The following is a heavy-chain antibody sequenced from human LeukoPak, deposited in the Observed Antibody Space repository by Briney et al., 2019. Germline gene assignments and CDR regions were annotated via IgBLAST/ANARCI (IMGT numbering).Heavy chain of an antibody. CDR2: IYTSGST. V-gene: IGHV4-4*07. J-gene: IGHJ6*02. Sequence: SETLSLTCTVSGGSISSYYWSWIRQPAGKGLEWIGRIYTSGSTNYNPSLKSRVTMSVDTSKNQFSLKLSSVTAANTAVYYCARDGGIAAAGQYLSYYYGMDVWGQGTTVTVSS. D-gene: IGHD6-13*01. CDR3: ARDGGIAAAGQYLSYYYGMDV. CDR1: GGSISSYY.